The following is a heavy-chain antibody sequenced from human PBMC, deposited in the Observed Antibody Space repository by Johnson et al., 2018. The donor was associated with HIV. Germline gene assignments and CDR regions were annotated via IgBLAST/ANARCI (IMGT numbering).Heavy chain of an antibody. CDR2: INWNGGTP. D-gene: IGHD1-26*01. CDR3: VRGRIVDLRGGGFDI. Sequence: VQLVESGGGLVQPGRSLRLSCVASGFMFDEYDMTWVRHAPGKGLEWVSGINWNGGTPGSADSVKGRFTISRDNSNNTLHLQMSSLRAEDTAIYYCVRGRIVDLRGGGFDIWGQGTRVIVSS. V-gene: IGHV3-20*04. CDR1: GFMFDEYD. J-gene: IGHJ3*02.